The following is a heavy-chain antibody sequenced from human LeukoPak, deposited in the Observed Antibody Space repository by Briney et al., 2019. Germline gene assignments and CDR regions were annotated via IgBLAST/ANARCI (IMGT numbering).Heavy chain of an antibody. CDR2: IHHSGST. CDR3: ARRGYYYDSRGYYYFDY. V-gene: IGHV4-59*01. Sequence: SETLSLTCTVSGGSIRSYYRGWIRQPPGKGLEWIGDIHHSGSTDYKPSLKSRVTISVDTSKNQFSLKLSSVTAADTAVYHCARRGYYYDSRGYYYFDYWGQGTLVTVSS. CDR1: GGSIRSYY. J-gene: IGHJ4*02. D-gene: IGHD3-22*01.